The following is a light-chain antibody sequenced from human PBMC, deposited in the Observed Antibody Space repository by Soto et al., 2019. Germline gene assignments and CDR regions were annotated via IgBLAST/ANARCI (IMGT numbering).Light chain of an antibody. V-gene: IGLV2-18*02. CDR3: SSYTSSSTYV. J-gene: IGLJ1*01. CDR1: SSDVGSYNR. CDR2: DVS. Sequence: QSALTKPPSVYGAPGQSVTISCTGTSSDVGSYNRVSWYQQPPGTAPKLMIYDVSNRPSGAPDRFSGSKSGNAASLTITGLQAEDEADYYCSSYTSSSTYVFGTGTKVTVL.